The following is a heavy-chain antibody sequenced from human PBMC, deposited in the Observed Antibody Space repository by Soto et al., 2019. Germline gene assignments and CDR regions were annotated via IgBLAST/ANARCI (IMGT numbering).Heavy chain of an antibody. CDR3: ARCARVAIRVPGFDP. D-gene: IGHD2-15*01. CDR1: GGSISSGGYY. V-gene: IGHV4-31*03. CDR2: IYYNGNT. Sequence: SETLSLTCTVPGGSISSGGYYWSWIRQHPGRGLEWIGYIYYNGNTYYNPSLKSRVTVSVDTSKNQFSLNVRSVTAADTAVYYCARCARVAIRVPGFDPWGQGTLVTVSS. J-gene: IGHJ5*02.